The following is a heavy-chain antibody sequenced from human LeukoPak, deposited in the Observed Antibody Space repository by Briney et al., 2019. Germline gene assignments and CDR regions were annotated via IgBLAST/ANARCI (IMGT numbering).Heavy chain of an antibody. CDR2: INPNSGDT. V-gene: IGHV1-2*02. D-gene: IGHD3-22*01. CDR1: GFTFIGYY. CDR3: ARGKAWNYYDSASH. Sequence: GASVKVSCKASGFTFIGYYIHWVRQAPGQGLEWMGWINPNSGDTNYAQKFQGRVTMTRDTSISTAYLDLSRLRSDDTAVYYCARGKAWNYYDSASHWGQGTLVTVSS. J-gene: IGHJ4*02.